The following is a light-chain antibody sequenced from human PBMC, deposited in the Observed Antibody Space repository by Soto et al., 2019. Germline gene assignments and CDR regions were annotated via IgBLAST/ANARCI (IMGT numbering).Light chain of an antibody. V-gene: IGLV2-14*01. J-gene: IGLJ1*01. CDR1: SSDVGAYNY. CDR2: EVS. CDR3: SSYTSTNTRYV. Sequence: QSALTQPASLSGSPGQSITISCTGTSSDVGAYNYVSWYQQYPGKAPKLMIYEVSNRPSGVSNRFSGSNSGNTASLTISGLQAEDEADYYCSSYTSTNTRYVFGSGTKHTVL.